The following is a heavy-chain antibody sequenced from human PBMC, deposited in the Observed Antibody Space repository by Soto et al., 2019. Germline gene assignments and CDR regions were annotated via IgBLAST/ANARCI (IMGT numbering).Heavy chain of an antibody. Sequence: PSETLSLTCIVDGETFIGYYWTWIRQPPGKGLEWIGEINDSGSTNHKPSLKSRVTMSIDTSKNQFSLNLRSVTAADTGVYYCAKGGRFPEARYYFLDVWGNGTTVTVSS. CDR2: INDSGST. CDR3: AKGGRFPEARYYFLDV. V-gene: IGHV4-34*01. J-gene: IGHJ6*03. D-gene: IGHD3-3*01. CDR1: GETFIGYY.